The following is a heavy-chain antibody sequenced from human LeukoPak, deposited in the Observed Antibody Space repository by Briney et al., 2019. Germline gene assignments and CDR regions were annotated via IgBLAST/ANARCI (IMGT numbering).Heavy chain of an antibody. CDR3: ARDDYYYGSGSYRTPYY. Sequence: SETLSLTCAVYGGSFSGYYWSWIRQPPGKGLEWIGEINHSGSTNYNPSLKSRVTISVDTPKNQFSLKLSSVTAADTAVYYCARDDYYYGSGSYRTPYYWGQGTLVTVSS. D-gene: IGHD3-10*01. CDR1: GGSFSGYY. J-gene: IGHJ4*02. CDR2: INHSGST. V-gene: IGHV4-34*01.